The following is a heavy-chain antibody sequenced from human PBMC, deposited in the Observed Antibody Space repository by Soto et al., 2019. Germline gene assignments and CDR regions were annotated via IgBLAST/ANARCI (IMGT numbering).Heavy chain of an antibody. Sequence: PGGSLRLSCAASGFTFSSYAMSWVRQAPGKGLEWVSAFSGSGGATYYADSVKGRFTISRDNSESTLYLQMNSLRAEDTAVYYCAKGLTPSSYDAFDVWGPGTVVTVSS. D-gene: IGHD2-2*01. CDR2: FSGSGGAT. CDR1: GFTFSSYA. V-gene: IGHV3-23*01. J-gene: IGHJ3*01. CDR3: AKGLTPSSYDAFDV.